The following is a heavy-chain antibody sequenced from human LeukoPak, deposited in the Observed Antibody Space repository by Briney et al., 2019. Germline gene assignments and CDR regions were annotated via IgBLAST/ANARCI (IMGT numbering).Heavy chain of an antibody. CDR2: ISGSGGST. D-gene: IGHD6-19*01. Sequence: GGSLRLSCAASGFTFSSYAMSWVRQAPGKGLEWVSAISGSGGSTYYADSVKGRFTISRDNSRNTLYLQMNSLRAEDTAVYYCAKDTDLAVAGQSFDYWGQGTLVTVSS. J-gene: IGHJ4*02. V-gene: IGHV3-23*01. CDR3: AKDTDLAVAGQSFDY. CDR1: GFTFSSYA.